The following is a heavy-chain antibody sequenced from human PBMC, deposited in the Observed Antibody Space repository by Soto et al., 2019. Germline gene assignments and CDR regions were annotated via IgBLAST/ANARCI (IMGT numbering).Heavy chain of an antibody. CDR3: AHRVLRTVFGLVTTTAIYFDF. CDR1: GFSLTTSGVG. Sequence: QITLKESGPTVVKPTETLTLTCTFSGFSLTTSGVGVGWVRQSPGKAPEWLALIYWDDDKRYSTSLKTRLTITKDTSKNQVVLTMAIVDPVDIATYYCAHRVLRTVFGLVTTTAIYFDFWGQGTPVVVSS. J-gene: IGHJ4*02. D-gene: IGHD3-3*01. CDR2: IYWDDDK. V-gene: IGHV2-5*02.